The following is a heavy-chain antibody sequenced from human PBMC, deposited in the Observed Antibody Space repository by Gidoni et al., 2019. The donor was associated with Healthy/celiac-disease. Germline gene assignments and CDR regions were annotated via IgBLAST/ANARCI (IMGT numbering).Heavy chain of an antibody. CDR1: GYSFTSYW. CDR2: IDPSDSYT. CDR3: ARHRLAYSNYVV. V-gene: IGHV5-10-1*03. Sequence: DVQLVQSGAEVKKPGESLRISCKGSGYSFTSYWISWVRQMPGKGLEWMGGIDPSDSYTNYSPSFQGHVTISADKSISTAYRQWSSLKASDTAMYYCARHRLAYSNYVVWGQGTLVTVSS. D-gene: IGHD4-4*01. J-gene: IGHJ4*02.